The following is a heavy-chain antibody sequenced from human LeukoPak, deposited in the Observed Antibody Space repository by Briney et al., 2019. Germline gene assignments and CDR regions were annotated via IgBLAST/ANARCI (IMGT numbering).Heavy chain of an antibody. J-gene: IGHJ5*02. CDR1: GFTFSSYW. D-gene: IGHD4-17*01. V-gene: IGHV3-7*01. CDR3: AKTGYGDYVSIDWFDP. CDR2: INRDGSVK. Sequence: GGSLRLSCAASGFTFSSYWMSWVRQAPGKGLEWVSNINRDGSVKHYMDSVKGRFTISRDNSKNTLYLQMNSLRAEDTAVYYCAKTGYGDYVSIDWFDPWGQGTLVTVSS.